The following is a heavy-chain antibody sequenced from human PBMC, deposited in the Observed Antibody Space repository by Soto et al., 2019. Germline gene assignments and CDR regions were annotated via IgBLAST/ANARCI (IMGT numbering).Heavy chain of an antibody. CDR2: MNPNSGNT. CDR1: GYTFTSYD. D-gene: IGHD2-2*01. J-gene: IGHJ5*02. V-gene: IGHV1-8*01. CDR3: ARGRYCSGTSCYQGGNWFDP. Sequence: QVQLVQSGAEVKKPGASVKVSCKASGYTFTSYDINWVRQATGQGLEWMGWMNPNSGNTGYAQELQGRVIMTRNTSISTAYMELSSLRSEDTAVYYCARGRYCSGTSCYQGGNWFDPWGQGTLVTVSS.